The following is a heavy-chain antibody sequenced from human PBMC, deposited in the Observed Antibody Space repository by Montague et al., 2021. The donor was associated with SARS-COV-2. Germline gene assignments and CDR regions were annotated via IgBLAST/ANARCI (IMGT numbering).Heavy chain of an antibody. CDR2: IYYSGST. V-gene: IGHV4-39*01. Sequence: SETLSLTCTVSGGSISSSSYYWGWIRQPPGKGLEWIGSIYYSGSTXYKPSLKSRVTISVDTSKNQFSLKLSSVTAADTAVYYCAGSPPGIAAAGTVAAFDIWGQGTMVTVSS. D-gene: IGHD6-13*01. J-gene: IGHJ3*02. CDR1: GGSISSSSYY. CDR3: AGSPPGIAAAGTVAAFDI.